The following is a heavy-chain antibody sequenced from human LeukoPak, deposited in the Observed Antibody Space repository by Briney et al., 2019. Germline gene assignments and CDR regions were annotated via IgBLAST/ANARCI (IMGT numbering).Heavy chain of an antibody. Sequence: TSETLSLTCAVYGGSFSGYYWSWIRQPPGKGLEWIGEINHSGSTNYNPSLKSRVTISVDTSKNQFSLKLSSVTAADTAVYYCARVELRFSNWFDPWGQGTLVTVSS. J-gene: IGHJ5*02. CDR3: ARVELRFSNWFDP. D-gene: IGHD3-3*01. CDR2: INHSGST. V-gene: IGHV4-34*01. CDR1: GGSFSGYY.